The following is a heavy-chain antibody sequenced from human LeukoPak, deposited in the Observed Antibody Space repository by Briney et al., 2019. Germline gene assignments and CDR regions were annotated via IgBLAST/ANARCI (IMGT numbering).Heavy chain of an antibody. CDR1: GYTFTSYG. Sequence: GASVKVSCKASGYTFTSYGISWVRQAPGQGLEWMGWISAYNGNTNYAQKFQGRVTMTRDTSISTAYMELSRLRSDDTAVYYCARDLLKYDFWSGQSGYYFDYWGQGTLVTVSS. J-gene: IGHJ4*02. CDR3: ARDLLKYDFWSGQSGYYFDY. D-gene: IGHD3-3*01. CDR2: ISAYNGNT. V-gene: IGHV1-18*01.